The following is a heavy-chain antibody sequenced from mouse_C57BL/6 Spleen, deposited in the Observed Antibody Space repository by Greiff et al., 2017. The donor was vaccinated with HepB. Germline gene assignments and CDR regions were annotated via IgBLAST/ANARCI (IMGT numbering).Heavy chain of an antibody. V-gene: IGHV5-2*03. CDR3: ARTTVVAPSYWYFDV. CDR1: EYEFPSHD. Sequence: EVMLVESGGGLVQPGESLKLSCESNEYEFPSHDMSWVRKTPEKRLELVAAINSDGGSTYYPDTMERRFIISRDNTKKTLYLQMSSLRSEDTALYYCARTTVVAPSYWYFDVWGTGTTVTVSS. CDR2: INSDGGST. J-gene: IGHJ1*03. D-gene: IGHD1-1*01.